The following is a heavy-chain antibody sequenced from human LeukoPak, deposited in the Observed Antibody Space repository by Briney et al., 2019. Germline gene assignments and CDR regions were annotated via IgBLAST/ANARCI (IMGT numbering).Heavy chain of an antibody. CDR1: GGSISSGSYY. J-gene: IGHJ3*02. Sequence: SETLSLTCTVSGGSISSGSYYWGWLRQPPGKGVEGIGSMHYSGSTYYNPSLKSRVTISVDTSKNQLSLKVSSVTAADTAVYYCARDLALHSGRAAGAFDIWGQGTMVTVSS. CDR3: ARDLALHSGRAAGAFDI. D-gene: IGHD1-26*01. CDR2: MHYSGST. V-gene: IGHV4-39*02.